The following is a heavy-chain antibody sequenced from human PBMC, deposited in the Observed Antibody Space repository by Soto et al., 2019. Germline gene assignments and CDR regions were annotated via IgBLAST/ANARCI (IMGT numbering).Heavy chain of an antibody. CDR1: GFTFSSYG. V-gene: IGHV3-33*01. Sequence: GGSLRLSCAASGFTFSSYGMHWVRQAPGKGLEWVAVIWYDGSNKYYADSVKGRFTISRDNSKNTLYLQMDSLRAEDTAVYYCARDGQWLVEANWFDPWGQRTLIPVSS. CDR2: IWYDGSNK. J-gene: IGHJ5*02. CDR3: ARDGQWLVEANWFDP. D-gene: IGHD6-19*01.